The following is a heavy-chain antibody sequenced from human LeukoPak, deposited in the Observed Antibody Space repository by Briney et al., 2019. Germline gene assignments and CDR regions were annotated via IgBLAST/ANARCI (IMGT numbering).Heavy chain of an antibody. Sequence: PGRSLGLSCAASGFTFSSSDMHWVRQAPGKGLEWVAVLSYDATNKSYADSVKGRFTLSRDNSKNTLCLQTNTQRAEDTAVYYCAKASSNFFYFFEYWGQGTLVTVSS. CDR3: AKASSNFFYFFEY. V-gene: IGHV3-30*18. D-gene: IGHD1-1*01. CDR1: GFTFSSSD. CDR2: LSYDATNK. J-gene: IGHJ4*02.